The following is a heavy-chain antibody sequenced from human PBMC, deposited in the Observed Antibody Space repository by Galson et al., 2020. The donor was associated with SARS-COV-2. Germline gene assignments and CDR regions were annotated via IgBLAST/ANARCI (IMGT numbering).Heavy chain of an antibody. Sequence: GGSLRLSCAASGFTFSSYSMHWVRQAPGKGLEWVAAIWYSSSNKYYADSVKGRFTISRDNAKNTLYLQMNSLRAEDTAVYYCARDGYCYESSGIFDIWGQGTMVTVSS. J-gene: IGHJ3*02. V-gene: IGHV3-21*01. CDR1: GFTFSSYS. D-gene: IGHD3-22*01. CDR3: ARDGYCYESSGIFDI. CDR2: IWYSSSNK.